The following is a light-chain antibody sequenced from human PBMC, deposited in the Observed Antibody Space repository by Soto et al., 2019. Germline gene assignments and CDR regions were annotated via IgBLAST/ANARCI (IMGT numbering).Light chain of an antibody. Sequence: DIQMTQSPSSLSASVGDRVTITCRAGQTISNFLNWYQRKSGKAPKLLIYAASSLQSGVPSRFSGSGSGTDFTLTISSLQAEDFATYYCQQSYGTPFTFGPGTKVDIK. CDR2: AAS. CDR3: QQSYGTPFT. V-gene: IGKV1-39*01. CDR1: QTISNF. J-gene: IGKJ3*01.